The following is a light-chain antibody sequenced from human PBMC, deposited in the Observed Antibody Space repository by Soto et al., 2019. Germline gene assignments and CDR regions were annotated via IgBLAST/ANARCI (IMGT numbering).Light chain of an antibody. J-gene: IGLJ1*01. CDR3: QSYDSSRSGYV. CDR1: RFTIGAGYD. V-gene: IGLV1-40*01. Sequence: QSVLTQPPSMAGAPGQRVASACTGSRFTIGAGYDVHWYKQLPGTAPKLLIYGNSNRPSGVPDRFSGYKSGTSASLDITGLQDEDEADYYCQSYDSSRSGYVFGTGTKVSVL. CDR2: GNS.